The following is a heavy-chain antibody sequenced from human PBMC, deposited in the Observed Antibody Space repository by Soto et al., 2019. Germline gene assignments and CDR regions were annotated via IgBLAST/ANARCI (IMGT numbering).Heavy chain of an antibody. D-gene: IGHD4-17*01. CDR2: INPSGGST. J-gene: IGHJ6*03. Sequence: ASVKVSCKASGYPFTSYYMHWVRQAPGQELKWMGIINPSGGSTSYAQKFQGRVTMTRDTSTSTVYMELSSLRSEDTAVYYCASRGMGMGTVTTGYYYMDVWGKGTTVTVSS. CDR3: ASRGMGMGTVTTGYYYMDV. CDR1: GYPFTSYY. V-gene: IGHV1-46*03.